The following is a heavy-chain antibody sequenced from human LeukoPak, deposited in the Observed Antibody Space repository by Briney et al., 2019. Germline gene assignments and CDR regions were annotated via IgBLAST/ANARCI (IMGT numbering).Heavy chain of an antibody. Sequence: KASETLSLTCAVYGGSFSGYYWSWIRQPPGKGLEWIGEINHSGSTNYNPSLKSRVTISVDTSKNQFSLKLSSVTAADTAVYYYARLSWIQLWSIDYWGQGTLVTVSS. CDR3: ARLSWIQLWSIDY. CDR2: INHSGST. D-gene: IGHD5-18*01. V-gene: IGHV4-34*01. J-gene: IGHJ4*02. CDR1: GGSFSGYY.